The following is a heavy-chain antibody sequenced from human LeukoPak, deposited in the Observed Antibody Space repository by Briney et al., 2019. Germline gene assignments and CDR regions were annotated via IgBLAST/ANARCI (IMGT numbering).Heavy chain of an antibody. CDR1: GGTFSSYA. CDR3: ARDRHRELLHDAFDI. CDR2: IIPIFGTA. V-gene: IGHV1-69*05. Sequence: LGASVTLSCTASGGTFSSYAISWERHAPGQGLESMGGIIPIFGTANYAQKFQGRVTMTMDMFTSTVYMELSSLRSEDTAVYYCARDRHRELLHDAFDIWGQGTMVTVSS. J-gene: IGHJ3*02. D-gene: IGHD1-26*01.